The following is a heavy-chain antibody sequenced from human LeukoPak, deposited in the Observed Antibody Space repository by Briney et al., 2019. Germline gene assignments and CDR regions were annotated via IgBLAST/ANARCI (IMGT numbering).Heavy chain of an antibody. CDR2: IIPILGIA. D-gene: IGHD3-3*01. V-gene: IGHV1-69*04. CDR1: GGTFSSYA. J-gene: IGHJ4*02. Sequence: GSSVKVSCKASGGTFSSYAISWVRQAPGQGLEWMGRIIPILGIANYAQKFQGRVTITADKSTSTAYMELSSLRSEDTAVYYCARDRNDFWSGSIMAGDYWGQGTLVTVSS. CDR3: ARDRNDFWSGSIMAGDY.